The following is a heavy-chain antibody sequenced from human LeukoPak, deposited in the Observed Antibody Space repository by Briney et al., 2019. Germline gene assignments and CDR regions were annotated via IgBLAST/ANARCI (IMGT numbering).Heavy chain of an antibody. D-gene: IGHD2-2*03. CDR1: GASISSSNSY. J-gene: IGHJ4*02. V-gene: IGHV4-39*01. CDR2: IYFSGNT. Sequence: SETLSLTCTVSGASISSSNSYWGWIRQPPGKGLEWIGSIYFSGNTYYNVSLKSRVTISVDTSKNQFSLKLTSVTAADTAVYYCASLGYCSSTSCYEVDYWGQGTLVTVSS. CDR3: ASLGYCSSTSCYEVDY.